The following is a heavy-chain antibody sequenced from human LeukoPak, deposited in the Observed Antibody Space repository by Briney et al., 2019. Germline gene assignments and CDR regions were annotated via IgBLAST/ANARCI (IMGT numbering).Heavy chain of an antibody. CDR2: ISSSSSYM. CDR3: ARVQTNYYDSSGYYTIDY. Sequence: GGSLRLSCAASGFTFSSYSMNWVRQAPGKGLEWVSSISSSSSYMYYADSVKGRFTISRDNAKNSLYLQMNSLRAEDTAVYYCARVQTNYYDSSGYYTIDYWGQGTLDTVSS. D-gene: IGHD3-22*01. J-gene: IGHJ4*02. V-gene: IGHV3-21*01. CDR1: GFTFSSYS.